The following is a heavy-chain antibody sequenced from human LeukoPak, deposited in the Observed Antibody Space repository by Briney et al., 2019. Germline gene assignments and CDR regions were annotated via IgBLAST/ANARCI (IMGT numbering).Heavy chain of an antibody. CDR1: GGSISSYY. Sequence: SETLSLTCTVSGGSISSYYWSWIRQPPGKGLEWIGYIYYSGSTNYNPSLKSRVTISVDTPKNQFSLKLNSVTAADTAVYYCARQPNGDYGFDYWGQGTLVTVSS. CDR3: ARQPNGDYGFDY. D-gene: IGHD4-17*01. J-gene: IGHJ4*02. CDR2: IYYSGST. V-gene: IGHV4-59*08.